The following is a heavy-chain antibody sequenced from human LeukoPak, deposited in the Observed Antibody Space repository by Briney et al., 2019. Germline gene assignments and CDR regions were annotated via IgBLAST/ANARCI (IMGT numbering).Heavy chain of an antibody. J-gene: IGHJ5*02. Sequence: SDTLSLTCTVSGGPISSYYWSWIREPPGKGLEWIGYIYTSGSTNYNPSLKSRVTISVDTSKNQFSLKLSSVTAADTAVYYCARLVNWFDPWGQGTLVTVSS. CDR1: GGPISSYY. CDR2: IYTSGST. CDR3: ARLVNWFDP. V-gene: IGHV4-4*09. D-gene: IGHD2-2*01.